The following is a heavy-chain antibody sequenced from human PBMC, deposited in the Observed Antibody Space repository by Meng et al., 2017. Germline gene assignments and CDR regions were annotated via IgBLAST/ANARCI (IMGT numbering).Heavy chain of an antibody. V-gene: IGHV1-18*01. CDR1: GYTFTSYG. J-gene: IGHJ6*02. CDR3: TRWVVEFYWDYYYGMDV. CDR2: ISSYNGNT. Sequence: ASVKVSCKASGYTFTSYGISWVRQAPGQGLEWMGWISSYNGNTNYAQKLQGRVTMTTDTPTSTAYTELRSLRSDDTDVYYCTRWVVEFYWDYYYGMDVWGQGTTVTVSS. D-gene: IGHD2-8*02.